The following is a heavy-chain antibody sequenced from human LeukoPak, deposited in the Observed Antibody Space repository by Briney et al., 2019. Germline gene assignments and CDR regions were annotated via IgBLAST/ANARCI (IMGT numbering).Heavy chain of an antibody. D-gene: IGHD5-18*01. V-gene: IGHV3-48*02. Sequence: PGGSLRLSCAASGFTFSSYSMNWVRQAPAKGLEWVSYISSSSSTIYYVDSVKGRFTISRDNAKNSLYLQMNSLRDEDTAVYYCARDLRYSPGVFLDYWGQGTLVTVSS. CDR3: ARDLRYSPGVFLDY. J-gene: IGHJ4*02. CDR1: GFTFSSYS. CDR2: ISSSSSTI.